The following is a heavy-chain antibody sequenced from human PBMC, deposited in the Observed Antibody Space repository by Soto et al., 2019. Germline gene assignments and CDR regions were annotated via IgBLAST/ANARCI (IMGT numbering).Heavy chain of an antibody. Sequence: SETLSLTCAVYGGSFSGYYWSWIRQPPGKGLEWIGEINHSGSTNYNPSLKSRVTISVDTSKNQFSLKLSSVTAADTAVYYCARGDYYDSTRLGYWGQGTLVTVSS. J-gene: IGHJ4*02. V-gene: IGHV4-34*01. CDR1: GGSFSGYY. D-gene: IGHD3-22*01. CDR3: ARGDYYDSTRLGY. CDR2: INHSGST.